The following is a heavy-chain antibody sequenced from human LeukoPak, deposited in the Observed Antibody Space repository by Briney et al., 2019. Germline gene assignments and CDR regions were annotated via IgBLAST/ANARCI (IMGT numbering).Heavy chain of an antibody. Sequence: GGSLRLSCAASGFPFSTYSMNWVRQAPGKGLEWVSSISGSSDYIYYADSVKGRFTISRDNAKNSLHLQICSLRAEDTAVYYCARDRRASVKYVYYNWDVWGQGTTVTVSS. J-gene: IGHJ6*02. CDR3: ARDRRASVKYVYYNWDV. V-gene: IGHV3-21*01. D-gene: IGHD5-24*01. CDR1: GFPFSTYS. CDR2: ISGSSDYI.